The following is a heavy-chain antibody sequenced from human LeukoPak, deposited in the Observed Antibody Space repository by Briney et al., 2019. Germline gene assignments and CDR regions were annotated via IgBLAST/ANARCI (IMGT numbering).Heavy chain of an antibody. J-gene: IGHJ6*02. Sequence: GGSLRLSCAASGFTFSSYSMNWVRQAPGKGLEWVSSISSSSSYIYYADSVKGRFTISRDNAKNSLYLQMNSLRAEDTAVYYCARVPDYGDYYYYGMDVWGQGTTVTVSS. D-gene: IGHD4-17*01. CDR2: ISSSSSYI. CDR1: GFTFSSYS. V-gene: IGHV3-21*01. CDR3: ARVPDYGDYYYYGMDV.